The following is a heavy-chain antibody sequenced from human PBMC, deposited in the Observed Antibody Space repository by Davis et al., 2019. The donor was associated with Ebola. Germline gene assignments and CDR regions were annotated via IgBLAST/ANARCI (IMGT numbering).Heavy chain of an antibody. CDR1: GGTFSNYA. CDR3: ARDLTGITCCS. D-gene: IGHD2-2*01. CDR2: INPNNGDT. J-gene: IGHJ5*02. V-gene: IGHV1-2*02. Sequence: ASVKVSCKASGGTFSNYAINWVRQAPGQGLEYMGWINPNNGDTYYAPKFQGRVTLTRDTSISTAFMELSGLTSDDTADYYCARDLTGITCCSWGQGTLVTVSS.